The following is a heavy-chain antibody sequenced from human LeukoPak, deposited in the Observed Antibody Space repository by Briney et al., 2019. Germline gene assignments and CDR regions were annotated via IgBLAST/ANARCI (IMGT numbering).Heavy chain of an antibody. CDR2: VSGSGATT. CDR1: GFTFSNYA. CDR3: ARDAGRCPTSPTDS. D-gene: IGHD2-2*01. J-gene: IGHJ4*02. Sequence: GGSLRLSCVASGFTFSNYAMRWVRQDPGKGLAWVSTVSGSGATTYYADSVKGRFTISRDNSKNTLYLQMSSLRVDDTAVYYCARDAGRCPTSPTDSWGQGSLVTVSS. V-gene: IGHV3-23*01.